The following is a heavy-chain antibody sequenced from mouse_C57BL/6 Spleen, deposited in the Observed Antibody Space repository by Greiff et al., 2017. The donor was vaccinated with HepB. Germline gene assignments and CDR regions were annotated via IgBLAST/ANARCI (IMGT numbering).Heavy chain of an antibody. Sequence: VKLQQPGAELVRPGSSVKLSCKASGYTFTSYWMHWVKQRPIQGLEWIGNIDPSDSETHYNQKFKDKATLTVDKSSSTAYMQLSSLTSEDSAVYSCAEARYYGSGSGFGDWGTVTMVTVSA. J-gene: IGHJ3*01. CDR2: IDPSDSET. CDR1: GYTFTSYW. V-gene: IGHV1-52*01. CDR3: AEARYYGSGSGFGD. D-gene: IGHD1-1*01.